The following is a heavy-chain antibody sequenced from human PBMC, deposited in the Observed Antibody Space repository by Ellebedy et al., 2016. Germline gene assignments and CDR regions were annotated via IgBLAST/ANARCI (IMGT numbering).Heavy chain of an antibody. CDR1: GGSISSSSYY. V-gene: IGHV4-39*07. J-gene: IGHJ4*02. CDR3: ASGDTGVDLFDY. CDR2: IYYSGST. Sequence: SETLSLTXTVSGGSISSSSYYWGWIRQPPGKGLEWIGSIYYSGSTYYNPSLKSRVTISVDTSKNQFSLKLSSVTAADTAVYYCASGDTGVDLFDYWGQGTLVTVSS. D-gene: IGHD4-23*01.